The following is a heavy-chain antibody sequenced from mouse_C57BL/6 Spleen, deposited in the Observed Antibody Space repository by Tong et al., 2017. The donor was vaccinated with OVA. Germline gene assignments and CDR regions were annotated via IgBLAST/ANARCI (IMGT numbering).Heavy chain of an antibody. CDR1: GYSFTGYY. CDR2: INPSTGGT. Sequence: EVQLQESGPELVKPGASVKISCKASGYSFTGYYMNWVKQSPEKSLEWIGEINPSTGGTTYNQKFKGKATLTVNKSSSTAYMELRSLTSEDSAVYYCARFYYDYGGYYAMDYWGQGTSVTVSS. D-gene: IGHD2-4*01. CDR3: ARFYYDYGGYYAMDY. J-gene: IGHJ4*01. V-gene: IGHV1-42*01.